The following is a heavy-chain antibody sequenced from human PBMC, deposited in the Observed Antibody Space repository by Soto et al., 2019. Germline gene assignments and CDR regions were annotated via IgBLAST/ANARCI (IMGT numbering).Heavy chain of an antibody. CDR3: ARAECTSCYGFQY. J-gene: IGHJ1*01. CDR1: GFTFSGSA. CDR2: IRSKANSYAT. V-gene: IGHV3-73*01. Sequence: GGSLRLSCAASGFTFSGSAMHWVRQASGKGLEWVGRIRSKANSYATAYAASVKGRFTISRDDSKNTAYLQMNSLKTEDTAVYYCARAECTSCYGFQYWAQGTLVTVSS. D-gene: IGHD2-2*01.